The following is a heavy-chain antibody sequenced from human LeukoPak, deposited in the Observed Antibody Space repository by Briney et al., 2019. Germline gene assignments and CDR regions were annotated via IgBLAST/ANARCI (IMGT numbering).Heavy chain of an antibody. CDR1: GGSMSSYH. V-gene: IGHV4-59*01. Sequence: SETLSLTCTVSGGSMSSYHWSWIRQPPGKGLEWIGSIYYSGSTNYNPSLKSRVTISVDTSKNQFSLRLSSVTAADTAVYYCARDHRGYSYGLFDNWGQGTLVTVSS. CDR2: IYYSGST. J-gene: IGHJ4*02. CDR3: ARDHRGYSYGLFDN. D-gene: IGHD5-18*01.